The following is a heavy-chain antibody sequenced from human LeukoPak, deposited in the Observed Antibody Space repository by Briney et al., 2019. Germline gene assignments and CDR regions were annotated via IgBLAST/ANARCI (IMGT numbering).Heavy chain of an antibody. CDR2: IIPIFGTA. Sequence: SVKVSCKSSGGTVSSYAISWVRQAPGQGLEWMGGIIPIFGTANYAHKFQGRGTITTDESTSTAYMELSSLRSEDTAVDYCARAEGYKSPWLWGQGTLVTVSS. J-gene: IGHJ4*02. CDR3: ARAEGYKSPWL. CDR1: GGTVSSYA. V-gene: IGHV1-69*05. D-gene: IGHD5-18*01.